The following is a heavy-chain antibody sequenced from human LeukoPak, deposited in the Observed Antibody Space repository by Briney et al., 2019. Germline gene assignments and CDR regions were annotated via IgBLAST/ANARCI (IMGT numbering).Heavy chain of an antibody. CDR3: ARVRVRGVIISPPHFDY. CDR1: GYTFTSYG. Sequence: ASVKVSCKASGYTFTSYGISWVRQAPGQGLEWMGWISAYNGNTNYAQKLQGRVTMTTDTSTSTAYMELRSLRSDDTAVYYCARVRVRGVIISPPHFDYWGQGTLVTVSS. D-gene: IGHD3-10*01. V-gene: IGHV1-18*01. CDR2: ISAYNGNT. J-gene: IGHJ4*02.